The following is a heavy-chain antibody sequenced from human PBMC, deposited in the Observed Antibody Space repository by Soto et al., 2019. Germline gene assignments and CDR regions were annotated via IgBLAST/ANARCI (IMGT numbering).Heavy chain of an antibody. J-gene: IGHJ3*02. Sequence: QVQLQESGPVLVKPSETLSLTCTVSGGSIRTSYWSWIRQPPGKGLEWIGYTYNSGSTNYNPSLXXRXXISVDTSKNQFSLHLSSVTAADTAVYYCARDAFDIWGQGTMVTVSS. V-gene: IGHV4-59*01. CDR3: ARDAFDI. CDR1: GGSIRTSY. CDR2: TYNSGST.